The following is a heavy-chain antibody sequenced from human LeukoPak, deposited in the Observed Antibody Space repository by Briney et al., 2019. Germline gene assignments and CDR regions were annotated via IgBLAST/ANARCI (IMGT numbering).Heavy chain of an antibody. Sequence: SQTLSLTCTVSGGSLSSGDYYWSWLRQHPGKGLEWIGYIYYSGSTYYNPSLKSRVTISVDTSKNQFSLILSSVTAADTAVYYCARDRGGRTGDGLDSWGQGTLVTVSS. CDR1: GGSLSSGDYY. CDR2: IYYSGST. V-gene: IGHV4-31*03. J-gene: IGHJ4*02. D-gene: IGHD4-17*01. CDR3: ARDRGGRTGDGLDS.